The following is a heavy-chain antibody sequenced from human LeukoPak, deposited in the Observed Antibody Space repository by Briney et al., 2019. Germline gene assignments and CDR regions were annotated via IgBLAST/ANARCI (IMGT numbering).Heavy chain of an antibody. V-gene: IGHV1-46*01. CDR1: GYTFTSYY. CDR2: INPSGGST. J-gene: IGHJ4*02. CDR3: ARNYYDSSGYYSGLDY. Sequence: GASVKVSCKASGYTFTSYYMHWVRQAPGQGLEWMGLINPSGGSTSYAQKFQGRVTMTRDTSTSTVYMELSNLRSEDTAVYYCARNYYDSSGYYSGLDYWGQGTLVTVSS. D-gene: IGHD3-22*01.